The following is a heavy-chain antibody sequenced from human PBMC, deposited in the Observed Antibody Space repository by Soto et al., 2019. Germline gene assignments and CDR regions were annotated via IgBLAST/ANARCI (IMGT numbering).Heavy chain of an antibody. J-gene: IGHJ5*02. CDR1: GYSISSSNW. V-gene: IGHV4-28*01. CDR3: ARTDDSSGYGVWFDP. D-gene: IGHD3-22*01. CDR2: IYYSGST. Sequence: SETLSLTCAVSGYSISSSNWWGWIRQPPGKGLEWIGYIYYSGSTYYNPSLKSRVTMSVDTSKNQFSLKLSSVTAVDTAVYYCARTDDSSGYGVWFDPWGQGTLVTVSS.